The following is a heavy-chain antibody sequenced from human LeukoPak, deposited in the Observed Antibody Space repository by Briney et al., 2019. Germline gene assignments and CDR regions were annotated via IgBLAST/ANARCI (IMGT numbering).Heavy chain of an antibody. J-gene: IGHJ2*01. CDR2: TTGSGDKL. CDR1: GFTFSNYY. CDR3: AKEGDCSSTSCYIMSLWYFDL. V-gene: IGHV3-23*01. D-gene: IGHD2-2*02. Sequence: PGGSLRLSCAASGFTFSNYYMSWVRQAPGKGLEWVSATTGSGDKLFYADSVKGRFTISRDNSKNTLYLQMNSLRAEDTAVYYCAKEGDCSSTSCYIMSLWYFDLWGRGTLVTVSS.